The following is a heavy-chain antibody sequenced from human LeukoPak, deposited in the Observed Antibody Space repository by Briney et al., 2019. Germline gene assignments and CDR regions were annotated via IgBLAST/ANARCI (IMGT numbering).Heavy chain of an antibody. Sequence: GRSLSLSCEAYGISLNSYWMHWVRQAPGEGPVWVSRISVDGRSTAYADSVKGRFTISRDNAKNTLYLGMNSLRADDTAVYYCSREGCSTGWYFFDHWGRGTRVTVSS. CDR3: SREGCSTGWYFFDH. CDR1: GISLNSYW. V-gene: IGHV3-74*03. J-gene: IGHJ4*02. CDR2: ISVDGRST. D-gene: IGHD6-13*01.